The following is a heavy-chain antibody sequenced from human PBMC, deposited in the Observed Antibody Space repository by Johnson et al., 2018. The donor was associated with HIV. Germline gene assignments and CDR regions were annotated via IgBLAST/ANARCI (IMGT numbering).Heavy chain of an antibody. J-gene: IGHJ3*01. V-gene: IGHV3-66*02. CDR3: TTDIATHVVVVTAISDAFDC. D-gene: IGHD2-21*02. CDR1: GFTVSDNY. CDR2: IYSGGRT. Sequence: VQLVESGGGLVRPGGSLRLSCAASGFTVSDNYLTWVRQAPGKGLEWVSVIYSGGRTYYADSVKGRFTISRDNSKNTLYLQMNSLRPEDTAMYYCTTDIATHVVVVTAISDAFDCWGQGTMVTVSS.